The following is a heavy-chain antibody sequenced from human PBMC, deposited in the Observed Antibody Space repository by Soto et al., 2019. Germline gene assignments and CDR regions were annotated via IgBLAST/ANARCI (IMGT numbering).Heavy chain of an antibody. CDR3: TRDDSGLGIDY. CDR2: IPSDGRDV. D-gene: IGHD1-26*01. CDR1: GFNFRDFW. V-gene: IGHV3-74*01. J-gene: IGHJ4*02. Sequence: GVLRLSCEASGFNFRDFWMHWVRQPPGKGPEWVSNIPSDGRDVSYADSVRGRFTISRDDARNTLYLQMSDLRVEDTAIYYCTRDDSGLGIDYWGQGTQVTVSS.